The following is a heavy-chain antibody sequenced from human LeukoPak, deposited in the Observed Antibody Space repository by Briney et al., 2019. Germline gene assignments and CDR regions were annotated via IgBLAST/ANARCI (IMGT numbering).Heavy chain of an antibody. CDR1: GFTFSSYW. Sequence: GSLRLSCAASGFTFSSYWMSWVRQAPGKGLEWVANIKQDGSEKYYVDSVKGRFTISRDNAKNSLYLQMNSLRAEDTAVYYCARDKPSFKAESDAFDIRGQGTMVTVSS. CDR2: IKQDGSEK. D-gene: IGHD1-26*01. V-gene: IGHV3-7*01. J-gene: IGHJ3*02. CDR3: ARDKPSFKAESDAFDI.